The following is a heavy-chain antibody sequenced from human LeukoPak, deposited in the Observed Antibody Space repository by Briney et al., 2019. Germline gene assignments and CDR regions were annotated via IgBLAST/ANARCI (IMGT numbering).Heavy chain of an antibody. CDR1: GGSISSSSYY. Sequence: TSETLSLTCTVSGGSISSSSYYWGWIRQPPGTGLEWIGSIYYSGSTYYNPSLKSRVTISVDTSKNQFSLKLSSVTAADTAVYYCASIAVAGTLFDYWGQGTLVTVSS. CDR3: ASIAVAGTLFDY. J-gene: IGHJ4*02. CDR2: IYYSGST. V-gene: IGHV4-39*01. D-gene: IGHD6-19*01.